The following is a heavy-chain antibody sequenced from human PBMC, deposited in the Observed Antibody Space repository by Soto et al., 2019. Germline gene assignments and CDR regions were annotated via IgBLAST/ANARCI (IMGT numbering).Heavy chain of an antibody. Sequence: GGSLRLSCAASGFTFSSYAMSWVRQAPGKGLEWVSAINVNGGSTYYADSVKGRFTVSRDNSKNTLYLQMNSLRAEDTAVYYCAKAYCSGGSCYWTYYFDYWGQGTLVTVSS. CDR2: INVNGGST. V-gene: IGHV3-23*01. CDR1: GFTFSSYA. CDR3: AKAYCSGGSCYWTYYFDY. D-gene: IGHD2-15*01. J-gene: IGHJ4*02.